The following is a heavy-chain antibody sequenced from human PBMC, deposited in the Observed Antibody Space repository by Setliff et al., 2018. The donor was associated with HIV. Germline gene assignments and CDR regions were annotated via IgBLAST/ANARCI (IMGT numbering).Heavy chain of an antibody. CDR2: IHYSGST. D-gene: IGHD3-10*01. J-gene: IGHJ3*02. CDR1: GGSFSGHY. Sequence: SSETLSLTCAVYGGSFSGHYWTWIRQPPGKGLEWIGSIHYSGSTYYNPSLKSRVTISVDTSKNQFSLNLSSVTAADTAVYYCARSMHYPGDDAFDIWGQGTMVTVSS. V-gene: IGHV4-34*01. CDR3: ARSMHYPGDDAFDI.